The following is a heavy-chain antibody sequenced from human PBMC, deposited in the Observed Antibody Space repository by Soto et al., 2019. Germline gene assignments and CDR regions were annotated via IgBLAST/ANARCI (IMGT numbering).Heavy chain of an antibody. V-gene: IGHV3-74*01. CDR1: GFTFSSYW. J-gene: IGHJ4*02. CDR2: INSDGSST. D-gene: IGHD6-13*01. CDR3: ARASKQQLVPGY. Sequence: VGSLRLSGAASGFTFSSYWMHWVRQAPGKGLVWVSRINSDGSSTSYADSVKGRFTISRDNAKNTLYLQMNSLRAEDTAVYYCARASKQQLVPGYWGQGTLVTVS.